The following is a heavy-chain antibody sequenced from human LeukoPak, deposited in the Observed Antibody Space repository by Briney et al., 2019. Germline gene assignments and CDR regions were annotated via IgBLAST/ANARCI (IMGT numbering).Heavy chain of an antibody. Sequence: GGSLRLSCAASGFTFDDYGMSWGRQGPGRGLEWVSGINWNGGSTGYGESVKSRCTISRDNAKNSLYLQMNSLRVDDTALYYCAGGDRNGWYFDLWGRGTLVTVS. J-gene: IGHJ2*01. CDR2: INWNGGST. CDR3: AGGDRNGWYFDL. CDR1: GFTFDDYG. D-gene: IGHD2-8*01. V-gene: IGHV3-20*04.